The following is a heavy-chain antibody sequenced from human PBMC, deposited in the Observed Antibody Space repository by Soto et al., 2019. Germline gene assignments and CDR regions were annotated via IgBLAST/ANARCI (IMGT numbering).Heavy chain of an antibody. CDR2: ISYDGSNK. CDR1: GFTFSSYA. CDR3: ARGAGGWFLDAFDI. D-gene: IGHD6-19*01. V-gene: IGHV3-30-3*01. J-gene: IGHJ3*02. Sequence: PGGSLRLSCAASGFTFSSYAMHWVRQAPGKGLEWVAVISYDGSNKYYADSVKGRFTISRDNSKNTLYPQMNSLRAEDTAVYYCARGAGGWFLDAFDIWGQGTMVTVSS.